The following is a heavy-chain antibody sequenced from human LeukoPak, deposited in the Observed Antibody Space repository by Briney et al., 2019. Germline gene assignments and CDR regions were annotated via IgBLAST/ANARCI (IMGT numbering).Heavy chain of an antibody. V-gene: IGHV3-48*03. J-gene: IGHJ4*02. CDR3: ARDRLLGWYGPFWDY. D-gene: IGHD6-19*01. Sequence: GGSLRLSCVASGFTFSSYEMNWVRQAPGKGLEWLSYIGSSDSTTHYADSVKGRFTISRDNAKNSLYLQMNSLRAEDTAVYYCARDRLLGWYGPFWDYWGQGTLVTVSS. CDR2: IGSSDSTT. CDR1: GFTFSSYE.